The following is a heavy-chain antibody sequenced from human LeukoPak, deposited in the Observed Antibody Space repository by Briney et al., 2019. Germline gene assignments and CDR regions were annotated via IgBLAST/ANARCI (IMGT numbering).Heavy chain of an antibody. CDR1: GGSISSGGYY. CDR2: IYYSGRT. Sequence: SETLSLTCTVSGGSISSGGYYWSWIRQHPGKGLEGIGYIYYSGRTYYNPSLKSRVAISLETSKNQFSLKLSSVTAADTAVYYCARGPTSVVADYWGQGTLVTVSS. J-gene: IGHJ4*02. CDR3: ARGPTSVVADY. D-gene: IGHD2-21*01. V-gene: IGHV4-31*03.